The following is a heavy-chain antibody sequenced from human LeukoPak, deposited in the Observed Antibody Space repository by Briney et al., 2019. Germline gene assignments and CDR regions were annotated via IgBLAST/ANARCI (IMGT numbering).Heavy chain of an antibody. CDR2: IYHDGSI. V-gene: IGHV4-28*05. Sequence: SETLSLTCAVSGYSISSSNWWGWIRQPPGKGLEWIGYIYHDGSIYYNPSLRGRLAMSVDTSKNQFSLRLNSVTAVDTAVYFCARKPDSKNWFDPWGQGTLVIVS. CDR1: GYSISSSNW. CDR3: ARKPDSKNWFDP. D-gene: IGHD1-14*01. J-gene: IGHJ5*02.